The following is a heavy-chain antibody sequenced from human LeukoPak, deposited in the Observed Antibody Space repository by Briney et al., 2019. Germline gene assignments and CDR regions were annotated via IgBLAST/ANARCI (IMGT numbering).Heavy chain of an antibody. J-gene: IGHJ5*02. V-gene: IGHV4-34*01. Sequence: SETLSLTCAVYGGSFSGYYWSWIRQPPAKGLEWIGEINHIRSTNYNKSLKSRVTTSVDTSKIQFSLKLSSVSAAHTAVYYCARTWFYQAHPGVRGVIRRPHWFDPWGQGTLVTVSS. CDR3: ARTWFYQAHPGVRGVIRRPHWFDP. CDR2: INHIRST. D-gene: IGHD3-10*01. CDR1: GGSFSGYY.